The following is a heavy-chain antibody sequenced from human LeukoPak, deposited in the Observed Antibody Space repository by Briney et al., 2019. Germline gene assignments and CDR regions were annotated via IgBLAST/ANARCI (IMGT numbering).Heavy chain of an antibody. CDR1: GYSFTSYW. V-gene: IGHV5-51*01. D-gene: IGHD3-10*01. CDR3: ARHAWPGSGSHDAFDI. J-gene: IGHJ3*02. CDR2: IYPGDSDT. Sequence: GESLKISCKGSGYSFTSYWIGWVRQMPGKGLEWMGIIYPGDSDTRYSPSFQGQVTISADKSISTAYLQWSSLKASDTAMYYCARHAWPGSGSHDAFDIWGQGTMVTVSS.